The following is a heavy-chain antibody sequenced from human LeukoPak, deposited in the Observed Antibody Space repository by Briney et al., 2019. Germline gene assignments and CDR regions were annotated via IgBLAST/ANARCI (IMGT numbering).Heavy chain of an antibody. CDR3: AKPRYSSSWSNAFDI. Sequence: GGSLRLSCAASGFIFSSYALSWVRQAPGKGLEWVSAISGSGGSTYYAHSVKGRFTISRDNSKNTLYLQMNSLRAEDTAVYYCAKPRYSSSWSNAFDIRGQGTMVTVSS. V-gene: IGHV3-23*01. CDR2: ISGSGGST. D-gene: IGHD6-13*01. J-gene: IGHJ3*02. CDR1: GFIFSSYA.